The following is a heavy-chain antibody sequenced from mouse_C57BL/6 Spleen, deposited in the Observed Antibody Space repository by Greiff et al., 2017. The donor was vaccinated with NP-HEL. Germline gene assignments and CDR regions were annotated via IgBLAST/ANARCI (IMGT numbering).Heavy chain of an antibody. D-gene: IGHD2-1*01. V-gene: IGHV1-64*01. CDR1: GYTFTSYW. CDR2: IHPNSGST. J-gene: IGHJ1*03. CDR3: ERMELHSGYFDV. Sequence: QVQLQQPGAELVKPGASVKLSCKASGYTFTSYWMHWVKQRPGQGLEWIGMIHPNSGSTNYNEKFKSKATLTVDKSSSTAYMQLSSLTSEDSAVYYCERMELHSGYFDVWGTGTTVTVSS.